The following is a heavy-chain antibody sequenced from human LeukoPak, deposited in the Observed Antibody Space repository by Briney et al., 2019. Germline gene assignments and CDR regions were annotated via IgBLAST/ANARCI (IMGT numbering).Heavy chain of an antibody. J-gene: IGHJ5*02. CDR2: IYYSGST. CDR3: ARESSGWIEDWFDP. Sequence: SETLSLTCTVSGGSISSSSYYWGWIRQPPGKGLEWTGSIYYSGSTYYNPSLKSRVTISVDTSKNQFSLKLSSVTAADTAVYYCARESSGWIEDWFDPWGQGTLVTVSP. CDR1: GGSISSSSYY. V-gene: IGHV4-39*02. D-gene: IGHD6-19*01.